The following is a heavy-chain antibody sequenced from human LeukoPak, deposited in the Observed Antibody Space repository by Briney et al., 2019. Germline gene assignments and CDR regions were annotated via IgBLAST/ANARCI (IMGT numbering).Heavy chain of an antibody. J-gene: IGHJ6*02. V-gene: IGHV3-66*02. CDR1: GFTVSRNY. Sequence: GGSLRLSCAASGFTVSRNYMSWVRQAPGKGLEWVSVIYSGGITYYADSVKGRFTISRDNSKNTLYLQMNSLRAEDTAVYYCSSTSCPMCGMDVWGQGATVTVSS. CDR3: SSTSCPMCGMDV. CDR2: IYSGGIT. D-gene: IGHD2-2*01.